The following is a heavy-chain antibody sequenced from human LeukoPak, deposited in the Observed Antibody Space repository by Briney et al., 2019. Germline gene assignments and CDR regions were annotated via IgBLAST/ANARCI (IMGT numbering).Heavy chain of an antibody. D-gene: IGHD3-22*01. Sequence: PSETLSLTCAVYGGSFSGYYWSWIRQPPGKGLEWIGEINHSGSTNYNPSLKSRVTISVDTSKNQFSLKLSSVTAADTAVYYCAANYYYDSSGYPDYWGQGTLVTVSS. CDR1: GGSFSGYY. V-gene: IGHV4-34*01. J-gene: IGHJ4*02. CDR2: INHSGST. CDR3: AANYYYDSSGYPDY.